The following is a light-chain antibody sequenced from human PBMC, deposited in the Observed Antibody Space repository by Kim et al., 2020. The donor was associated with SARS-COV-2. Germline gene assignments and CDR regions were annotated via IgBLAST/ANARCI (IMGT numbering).Light chain of an antibody. J-gene: IGKJ2*03. V-gene: IGKV3-11*01. CDR1: QSVSSY. Sequence: SPGERAPPPCRASQSVSSYLAWYQQKPGQAPRLLIYDASNRATGIPARFSGSGSGTDFTLTISSLEPEDFAVYYCQQRSNWPPMYSFGQGTKLEI. CDR2: DAS. CDR3: QQRSNWPPMYS.